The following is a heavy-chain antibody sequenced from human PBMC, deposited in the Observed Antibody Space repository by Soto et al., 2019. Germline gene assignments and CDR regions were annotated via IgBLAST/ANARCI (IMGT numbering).Heavy chain of an antibody. CDR3: ASHVSEQYLLPSGAFNI. Sequence: ASVKVSCKASGFICADFYLHWVRQAPRQGLEWMGWINPNSGGTDYAQKFQGRITMTRDTSINTAYMELSRLRSDDTAVYYCASHVSEQYLLPSGAFNIWGQGTMVTVSS. D-gene: IGHD3-10*01. V-gene: IGHV1-2*02. CDR1: GFICADFY. J-gene: IGHJ3*02. CDR2: INPNSGGT.